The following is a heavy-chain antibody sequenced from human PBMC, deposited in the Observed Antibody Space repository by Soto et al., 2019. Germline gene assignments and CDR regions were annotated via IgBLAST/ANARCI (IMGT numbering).Heavy chain of an antibody. CDR1: GFTFTGHY. V-gene: IGHV1-2*02. Sequence: VSGTASGFTFTGHYIHLVRQASGQGLEWMGWINPNSGGTSYAQKFQGRVTMTKDTSITTAYIDLSRLRSDDTAVCYCPKSGSLFRSGLGYFDYLGQGDLVTVSS. CDR3: PKSGSLFRSGLGYFDY. CDR2: INPNSGGT. J-gene: IGHJ4*01. D-gene: IGHD1-26*01.